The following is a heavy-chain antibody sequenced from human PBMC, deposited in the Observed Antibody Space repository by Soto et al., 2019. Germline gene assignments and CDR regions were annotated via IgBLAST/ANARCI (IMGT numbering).Heavy chain of an antibody. Sequence: EVQLAESGGGLAQPGGSLRLSCAASGFTLSGYAMDWVRQAPGKGLEYVSGISSNGVGTYYANSVQGRFTISRDNSKNTVYLQMGRLRPEGLAVYYGPRRARPGLYYLDVWGKGTTVTVSS. CDR1: GFTLSGYA. CDR2: ISSNGVGT. D-gene: IGHD6-6*01. J-gene: IGHJ6*03. V-gene: IGHV3-64*01. CDR3: PRRARPGLYYLDV.